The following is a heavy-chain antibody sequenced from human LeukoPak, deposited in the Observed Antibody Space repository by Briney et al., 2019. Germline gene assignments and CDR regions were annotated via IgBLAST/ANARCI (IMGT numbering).Heavy chain of an antibody. D-gene: IGHD3-22*01. V-gene: IGHV4-59*08. CDR2: IYYSGST. J-gene: IGHJ1*01. CDR3: ARGVLNYYDSSGYYSVAEYFQH. CDR1: GGSLSNYY. Sequence: SETLSLTCTVSGGSLSNYYWSWIRQPPGKGLEWIGYIYYSGSTNYNPSLKSRVTISVDTSKNQFSLKLSSVTAADTAVYYCARGVLNYYDSSGYYSVAEYFQHWGQGTLVTVSS.